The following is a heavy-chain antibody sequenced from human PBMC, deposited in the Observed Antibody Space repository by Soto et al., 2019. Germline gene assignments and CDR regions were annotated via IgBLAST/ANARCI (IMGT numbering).Heavy chain of an antibody. CDR1: GFTFSSYW. V-gene: IGHV3-74*01. Sequence: EVQLVEAGGGLVQPGESLRLSCAASGFTFSSYWMHWVRQAPGKGLVWVSRLHSDGSATTYADSVKGRFTISRDNVKNSLNLQMNSLRAEDTAVYFCARDTHVSRLDSWGQGTLVPVCS. CDR2: LHSDGSAT. D-gene: IGHD2-8*01. J-gene: IGHJ4*02. CDR3: ARDTHVSRLDS.